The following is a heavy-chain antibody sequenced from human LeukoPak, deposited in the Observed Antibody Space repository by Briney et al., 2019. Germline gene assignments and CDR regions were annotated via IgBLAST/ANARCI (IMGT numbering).Heavy chain of an antibody. J-gene: IGHJ4*02. V-gene: IGHV1-69*04. CDR2: IVPILGTA. CDR1: GGTFSSYA. Sequence: SVKVSCKASGGTFSSYAISWVRQAPGQGLEWMGRIVPILGTANYAQNFQGRVTITADRSTTTAYMELSSLRSEDTAVYYCARVPQGSSWPYYFDYWGQGTLVTVSS. D-gene: IGHD6-13*01. CDR3: ARVPQGSSWPYYFDY.